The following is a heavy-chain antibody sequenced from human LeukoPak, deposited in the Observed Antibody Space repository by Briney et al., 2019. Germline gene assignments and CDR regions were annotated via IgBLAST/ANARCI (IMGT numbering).Heavy chain of an antibody. V-gene: IGHV3-64D*09. D-gene: IGHD5-24*01. CDR2: IGTDGGVT. CDR1: GFTFSNYA. CDR3: ARRGYTWFLDY. J-gene: IGHJ4*02. Sequence: GGSLRLSCSASGFTFSNYAIHWVRQAPGKGLEYLSAIGTDGGVTYYADSVKGRFTISRDNSKSTLYLQMSSLTIEDTAIYYCARRGYTWFLDYWGQGTLVTVSS.